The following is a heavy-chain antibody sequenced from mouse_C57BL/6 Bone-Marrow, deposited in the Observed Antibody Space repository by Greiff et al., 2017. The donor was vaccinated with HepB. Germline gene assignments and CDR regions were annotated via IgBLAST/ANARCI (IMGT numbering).Heavy chain of an antibody. D-gene: IGHD1-1*01. J-gene: IGHJ4*01. CDR2: ISDGGSYT. CDR1: GFTFSSYA. CDR3: AREGDYYGSSL. Sequence: EVKLMESGGGLVKPGGSLKLSCAASGFTFSSYAMSWVRQTPEKRLEWVATISDGGSYTYYPDNVKGRFTISRDNAKNNLYLQMSHLKSEDTAMYYCAREGDYYGSSLWGQGTSVTVSS. V-gene: IGHV5-4*01.